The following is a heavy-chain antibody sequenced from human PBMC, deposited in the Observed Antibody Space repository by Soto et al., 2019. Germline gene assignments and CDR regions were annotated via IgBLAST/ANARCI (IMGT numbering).Heavy chain of an antibody. CDR2: INAGNGYT. V-gene: IGHV1-3*01. CDR1: GYTFSTYA. D-gene: IGHD3-10*01. CDR3: ARVAMIRGVMPFYYNAMDV. Sequence: ASVKVSCKASGYTFSTYALHWVRQAPGQRLEWMGWINAGNGYTLSSQKFQGRLTISRDTSPSTAYMELSSLSSEDTAVYYCARVAMIRGVMPFYYNAMDVWGQGTAVTVSS. J-gene: IGHJ6*02.